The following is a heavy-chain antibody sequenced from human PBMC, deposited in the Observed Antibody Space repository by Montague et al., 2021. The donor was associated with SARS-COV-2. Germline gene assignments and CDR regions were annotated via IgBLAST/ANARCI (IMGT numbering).Heavy chain of an antibody. Sequence: SETLSLTCTVSGGSISSYYWSWIRQPAGKGLEWIGLIYTSGSTNYNPSLKSRVTMSLDTSKNQFSLKLRSVTAADTAVYYCARGSLGMGAFDIWGQGTMVTVSS. V-gene: IGHV4-4*07. J-gene: IGHJ3*02. CDR3: ARGSLGMGAFDI. D-gene: IGHD1-14*01. CDR2: IYTSGST. CDR1: GGSISSYY.